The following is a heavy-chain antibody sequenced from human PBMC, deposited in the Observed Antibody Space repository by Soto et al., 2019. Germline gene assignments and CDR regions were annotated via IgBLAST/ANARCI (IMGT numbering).Heavy chain of an antibody. V-gene: IGHV1-69*04. CDR3: ARENGDIVVVPAATIPVNYYYGMDV. D-gene: IGHD2-2*01. CDR2: IIPILGIA. CDR1: GGTFSSYT. J-gene: IGHJ6*02. Sequence: ASVKVSCKASGGTFSSYTISWVRQAPGQGLEWMGRIIPILGIANYAQKFQGRVTITADKSTSTAYMELSSLRSEDTAVYYCARENGDIVVVPAATIPVNYYYGMDVWGQGTTVTVSS.